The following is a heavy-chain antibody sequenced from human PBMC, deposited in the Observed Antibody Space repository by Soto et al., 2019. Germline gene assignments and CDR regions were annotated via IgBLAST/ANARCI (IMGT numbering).Heavy chain of an antibody. J-gene: IGHJ4*02. V-gene: IGHV3-23*01. CDR2: ISGSGGST. CDR3: AKDASSWGNYYDC. D-gene: IGHD6-6*01. Sequence: GGSLRLSCAASGFTLSSYAMSWVRQAPGKGLEWVSTISGSGGSTYYADSVKGRFTISRDNSKNTLSLQMNSLRAEDTALYYCAKDASSWGNYYDCWGQGTLVTVSS. CDR1: GFTLSSYA.